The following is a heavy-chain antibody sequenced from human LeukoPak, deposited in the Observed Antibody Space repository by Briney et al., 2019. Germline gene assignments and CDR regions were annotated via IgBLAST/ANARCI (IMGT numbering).Heavy chain of an antibody. J-gene: IGHJ4*02. D-gene: IGHD3-9*01. CDR3: ATWTYIYY. V-gene: IGHV3-23*01. CDR1: GFTFSNYA. CDR2: LSGSGGST. Sequence: GGSLRLSCAASGFTFSNYAMNWVRQAPGKGLEWVSTLSGSGGSTYYADSVKGRFTISRDNSKNTLYLQMNTLRAEDTAVYYCATWTYIYYWGQGTLVTVSS.